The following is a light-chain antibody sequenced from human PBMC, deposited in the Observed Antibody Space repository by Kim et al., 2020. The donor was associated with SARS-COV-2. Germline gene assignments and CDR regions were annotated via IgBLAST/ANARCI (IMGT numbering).Light chain of an antibody. Sequence: ASGGGRNTITCPASQGINNFLAWYQQQPGKPPKLLIYAASALQSGVPSRFSCSGSGTDFTLTVTSLQPEDVATYYCQKYDSAPWTFGLGTKVDIK. CDR3: QKYDSAPWT. V-gene: IGKV1-27*01. CDR2: AAS. J-gene: IGKJ1*01. CDR1: QGINNF.